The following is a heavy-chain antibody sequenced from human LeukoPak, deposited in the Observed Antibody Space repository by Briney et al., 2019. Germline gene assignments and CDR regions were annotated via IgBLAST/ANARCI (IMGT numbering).Heavy chain of an antibody. J-gene: IGHJ1*01. V-gene: IGHV1-8*01. D-gene: IGHD6-19*01. CDR1: GYTFTSYD. Sequence: ASVKVSCKASGYTFTSYDINWVRQATGQGLEWMGWMNPNNVNTDYAQRFQGRVTLTSNTSVSTAYMELSSLRSEDTAVYYCTRGGPVAGTHKYFQHWGQGTLVTVSS. CDR3: TRGGPVAGTHKYFQH. CDR2: MNPNNVNT.